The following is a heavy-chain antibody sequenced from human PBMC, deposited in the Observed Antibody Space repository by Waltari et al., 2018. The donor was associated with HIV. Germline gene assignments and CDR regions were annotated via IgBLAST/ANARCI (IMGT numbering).Heavy chain of an antibody. CDR1: GVTSSNYA. V-gene: IGHV3-23*01. CDR2: ISGSGGST. CDR3: AKEGIIVITDAFDI. Sequence: EVQLLESGGGLVQPGGSLRLSCEASGVTSSNYAMSWVRQAPGKGLEWVSSISGSGGSTYYADSVKGRFTVSRDNSKDTLFLQMNSLRAEDTALYYCAKEGIIVITDAFDIWGQGTMVIVSS. D-gene: IGHD3-22*01. J-gene: IGHJ3*02.